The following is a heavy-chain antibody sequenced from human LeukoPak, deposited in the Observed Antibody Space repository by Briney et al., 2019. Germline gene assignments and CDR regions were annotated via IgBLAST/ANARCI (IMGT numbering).Heavy chain of an antibody. J-gene: IGHJ4*02. CDR2: ISYDGSNK. D-gene: IGHD6-13*01. Sequence: GGSLRLSCAASGFTFSSYVMHWVRQAPGKGLEWVALISYDGSNKYYADSVKGRFTISRDNSKNTLYLQMNSLRAEDTAVYYCVKQQLVSTDFDYWGQGTLVTVSS. CDR3: VKQQLVSTDFDY. CDR1: GFTFSSYV. V-gene: IGHV3-30*04.